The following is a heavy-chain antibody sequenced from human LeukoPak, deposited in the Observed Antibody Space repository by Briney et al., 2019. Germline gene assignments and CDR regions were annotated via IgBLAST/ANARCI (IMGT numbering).Heavy chain of an antibody. CDR1: GFTFSIYS. CDR3: ARIAAAGTEDYGMDV. V-gene: IGHV3-21*01. J-gene: IGHJ6*04. CDR2: ISSSSSYI. Sequence: GGSLRLSCADSGFTFSIYSMTWVRQAPGKGLEWVSSISSSSSYIYYAGSLKGRSTISRDNAQNSLYLQMNSLRAEDPAVYFCARIAAAGTEDYGMDVWGTGTTVTVSS. D-gene: IGHD6-13*01.